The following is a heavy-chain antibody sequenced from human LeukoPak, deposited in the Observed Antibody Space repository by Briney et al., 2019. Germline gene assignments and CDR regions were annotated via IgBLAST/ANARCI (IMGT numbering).Heavy chain of an antibody. Sequence: ASVKVSCKASGYTFSSYSMNWVRQAPGQGLELMGWINTNTGNPTYAQGFTGRFVFSLDTSVSTAYLQISSLKAEDTGVYYCARKKVEPDRYFDYWGQGTLVTVSS. CDR3: ARKKVEPDRYFDY. V-gene: IGHV7-4-1*02. J-gene: IGHJ4*02. CDR2: INTNTGNP. CDR1: GYTFSSYS. D-gene: IGHD1-14*01.